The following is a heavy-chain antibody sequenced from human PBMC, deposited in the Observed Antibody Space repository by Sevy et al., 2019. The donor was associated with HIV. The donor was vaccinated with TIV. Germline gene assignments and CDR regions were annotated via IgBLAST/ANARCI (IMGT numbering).Heavy chain of an antibody. CDR2: ISSSSSYI. J-gene: IGHJ4*02. D-gene: IGHD5-18*01. CDR3: ARADVDTAMVTAFDY. Sequence: GGSLRLSCAASGFTFSSYSMNWVRQAPGKGLEWVSSISSSSSYIYYADSVKGRFTISRDNAKNSLYLQMNSLRAEDTAVCYCARADVDTAMVTAFDYWGQGTLVTVSS. V-gene: IGHV3-21*01. CDR1: GFTFSSYS.